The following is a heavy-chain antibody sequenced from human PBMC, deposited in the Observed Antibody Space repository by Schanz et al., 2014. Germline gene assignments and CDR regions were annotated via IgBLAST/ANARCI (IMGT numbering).Heavy chain of an antibody. CDR3: AKHLYQYNYYGMDV. D-gene: IGHD2-2*02. J-gene: IGHJ6*02. Sequence: EVQLVESGGGLVQPGGSLRLSCAASAYTFSSNAMSWVRQAPGKGLEWVSTISGSGGSTYYADSVKGRFTISRDNSKNTLSLQLNSLRADDTAVYYCAKHLYQYNYYGMDVWGQGTTVTVSS. CDR1: AYTFSSNA. CDR2: ISGSGGST. V-gene: IGHV3-23*04.